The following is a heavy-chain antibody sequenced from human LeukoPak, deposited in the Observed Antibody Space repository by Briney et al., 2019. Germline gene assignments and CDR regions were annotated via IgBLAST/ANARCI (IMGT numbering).Heavy chain of an antibody. D-gene: IGHD3-3*01. CDR1: GYTFTSYG. Sequence: ASVKVSCTASGYTFTSYGISWVRQAPGQGLEWMGWISAYNGNTNYAQKLQGRVTMTTDTSTSTAYMELRSLRSDDTAVYYCARDRTIFGVVILGYWGQGTLVTVSS. J-gene: IGHJ4*02. CDR3: ARDRTIFGVVILGY. V-gene: IGHV1-18*04. CDR2: ISAYNGNT.